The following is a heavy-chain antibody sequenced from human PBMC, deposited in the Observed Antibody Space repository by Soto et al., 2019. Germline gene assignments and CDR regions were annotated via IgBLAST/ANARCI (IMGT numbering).Heavy chain of an antibody. CDR1: GYTFTSYA. V-gene: IGHV1-3*01. D-gene: IGHD6-13*01. CDR2: IIAANGSR. J-gene: IGHJ5*02. Sequence: ASVKASCKASGYTFTSYAMHWVRQAPGQRLEWMGWIIAANGSRKYSQKFQGRVTITRHTSASTAYMELSSLTSEDTAVYYRASVGSSWYSWFDPWGQGTVVPVSS. CDR3: ASVGSSWYSWFDP.